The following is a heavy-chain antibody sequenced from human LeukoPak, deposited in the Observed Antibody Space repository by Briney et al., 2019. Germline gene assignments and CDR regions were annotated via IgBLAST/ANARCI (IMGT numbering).Heavy chain of an antibody. CDR2: ISGSGGST. CDR3: AKDSAVGRWTYFDY. D-gene: IGHD6-19*01. J-gene: IGHJ4*02. Sequence: GSLRLSCAASGFTFISYAMSWVRQAPGKGLEWVSAISGSGGSTYYADSVKGRFTISRDNSKNTLYLQMNSLRAEDTAVYYCAKDSAVGRWTYFDYWGQGTLVTVSS. CDR1: GFTFISYA. V-gene: IGHV3-23*01.